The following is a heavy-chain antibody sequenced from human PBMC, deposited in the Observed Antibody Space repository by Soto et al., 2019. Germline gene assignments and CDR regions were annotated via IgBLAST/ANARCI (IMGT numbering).Heavy chain of an antibody. V-gene: IGHV1-8*01. Sequence: VKVSCKASGYTFTSYDINWVRQATGQGPEWMGWMSPNTGTIVYAQKFQGRVTMTRNTSTSTAYMTLSSLRSEDTAVYYCARDRPGIKTYEAFDIWGQGTTVTVSS. CDR2: MSPNTGTI. CDR1: GYTFTSYD. CDR3: ARDRPGIKTYEAFDI. J-gene: IGHJ3*02. D-gene: IGHD1-20*01.